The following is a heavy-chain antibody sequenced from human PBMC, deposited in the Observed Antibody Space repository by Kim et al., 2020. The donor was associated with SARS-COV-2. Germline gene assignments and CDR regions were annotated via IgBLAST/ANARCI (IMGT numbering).Heavy chain of an antibody. D-gene: IGHD2-21*01. CDR2: VNNGNNP. CDR1: GFTFGNFA. Sequence: GGSLRLSCEASGFTFGNFAMSWVRQSPGKGLEWVASVNNGNNPYYADSVKCRFTVSRDNVKNMFYLQMCSLLADDTSLYYCSKHHPSLCFPTFYSWGRGT. J-gene: IGHJ4*02. CDR3: SKHHPSLCFPTFYS. V-gene: IGHV3-23*01.